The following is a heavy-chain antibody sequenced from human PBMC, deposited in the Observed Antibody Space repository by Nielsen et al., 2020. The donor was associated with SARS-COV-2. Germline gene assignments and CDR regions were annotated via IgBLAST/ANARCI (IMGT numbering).Heavy chain of an antibody. CDR1: GGSISSGGYY. J-gene: IGHJ6*02. Sequence: SETLSLTCTVSGGSISSGGYYWSWIRQHPGKGLEWIGYIYYSGSTYYNPSLKSRVTISVDTSKNQISLKLSSVTAADTAVYYCARGYSYGYYYYYGMDVWGQGTTVTVSS. D-gene: IGHD5-18*01. V-gene: IGHV4-31*03. CDR3: ARGYSYGYYYYYGMDV. CDR2: IYYSGST.